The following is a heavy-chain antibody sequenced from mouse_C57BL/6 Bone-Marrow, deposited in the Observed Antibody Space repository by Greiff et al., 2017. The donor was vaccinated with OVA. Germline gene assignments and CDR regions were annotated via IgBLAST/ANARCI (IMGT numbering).Heavy chain of an antibody. D-gene: IGHD2-4*01. CDR1: GYTFTSYW. J-gene: IGHJ2*01. V-gene: IGHV1-53*01. Sequence: QVHVKQSGTELVKPGASVKLSCKASGYTFTSYWMHWVKQRPGQGLEWIGNINPSNGGTNYNEKFKSKATLTVDKSSSTAYMQLSSLTSEDSAVYYCARGGLRVFDYWGQGTTLTVSS. CDR3: ARGGLRVFDY. CDR2: INPSNGGT.